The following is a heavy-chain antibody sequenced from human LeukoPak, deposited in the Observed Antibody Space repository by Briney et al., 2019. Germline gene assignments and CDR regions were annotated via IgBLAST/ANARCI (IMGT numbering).Heavy chain of an antibody. CDR2: ISGSGGST. J-gene: IGHJ4*02. Sequence: GGSLRLSCAASGFTFSSYAMSWVRQAQGKVLEWVSAISGSGGSTYYADSVKGRFTISRDNSKNTLYLQMNSLRAEDTAVYSCAKAPTSMVNSYFDYWGQGTLVTVSS. CDR1: GFTFSSYA. D-gene: IGHD5-18*01. CDR3: AKAPTSMVNSYFDY. V-gene: IGHV3-23*01.